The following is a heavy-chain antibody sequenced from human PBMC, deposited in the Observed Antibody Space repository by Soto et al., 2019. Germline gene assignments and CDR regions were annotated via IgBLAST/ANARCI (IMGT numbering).Heavy chain of an antibody. D-gene: IGHD5-18*01. Sequence: QMQLVQSGPEVKKPGTSVKVSCKASGFTFTSSAVQWVRQARGQRLEWIGWIVVGSGNTNYAQKFQERVTITRDMSTSTAYMELSSLRSEDTAVYYCAAEGRPDPAMEWDYWGQGTLVTVSS. CDR2: IVVGSGNT. V-gene: IGHV1-58*01. CDR1: GFTFTSSA. CDR3: AAEGRPDPAMEWDY. J-gene: IGHJ4*02.